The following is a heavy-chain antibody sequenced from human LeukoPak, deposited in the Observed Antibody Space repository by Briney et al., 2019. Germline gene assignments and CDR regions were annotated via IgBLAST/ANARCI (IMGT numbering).Heavy chain of an antibody. Sequence: PGGSLRLSCAASGFTFSGNWMSWVRQAPGKGLEWVASINPDGSQKLYVDSVKGRFTISRDKTKSALYLQMNSLAAEDTAMYYCAKLLGTATTYDSWGQGTRVTVSS. CDR1: GFTFSGNW. CDR3: AKLLGTATTYDS. J-gene: IGHJ4*02. V-gene: IGHV3-7*01. D-gene: IGHD5-24*01. CDR2: INPDGSQK.